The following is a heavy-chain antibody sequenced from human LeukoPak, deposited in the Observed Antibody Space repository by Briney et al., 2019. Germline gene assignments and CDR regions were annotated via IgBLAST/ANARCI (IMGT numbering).Heavy chain of an antibody. CDR1: GFTFSNYV. J-gene: IGHJ4*02. D-gene: IGHD5-24*01. V-gene: IGHV3-30*04. Sequence: GGSLRLSCAASGFTFSNYVMNWVRQAPGKGLGWVAIISFDGSNKYYADSVRGRFTISRDNSKNTLYLQMNSLRAEDTAVYYCAGRRDSADYWGQGTLVTVSS. CDR2: ISFDGSNK. CDR3: AGRRDSADY.